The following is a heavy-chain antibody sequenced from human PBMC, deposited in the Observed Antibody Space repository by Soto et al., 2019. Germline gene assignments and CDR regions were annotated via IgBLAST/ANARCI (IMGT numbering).Heavy chain of an antibody. CDR3: ARGMKDTLFVFMDV. V-gene: IGHV4-30-2*01. CDR2: IYQSGTT. CDR1: RGSITTGGNS. J-gene: IGHJ6*02. Sequence: SETLSLTCVVSRGSITTGGNSWHWVRQPPGKGLEWIGYIYQSGTTFYNSSLRSRVTMSVDRSKNQFSLNLRSVTAADTAVYYCARGMKDTLFVFMDVWGQGTTVTVSS. D-gene: IGHD6-6*01.